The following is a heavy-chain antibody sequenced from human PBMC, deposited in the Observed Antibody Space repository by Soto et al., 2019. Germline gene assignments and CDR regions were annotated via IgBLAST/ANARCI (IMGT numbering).Heavy chain of an antibody. V-gene: IGHV4-4*02. Sequence: SETLSLTCAVSGGSISSSNWWSWVRQPPGKGLEWIGEIYHSGSTNYNPSLKSRVTISVDKSKNQFSLKLSSVTAADTAVYYCAREPLAAAGTFPPDEGYFDYWGQGTLVTVSS. CDR3: AREPLAAAGTFPPDEGYFDY. J-gene: IGHJ4*02. CDR1: GGSISSSNW. D-gene: IGHD6-13*01. CDR2: IYHSGST.